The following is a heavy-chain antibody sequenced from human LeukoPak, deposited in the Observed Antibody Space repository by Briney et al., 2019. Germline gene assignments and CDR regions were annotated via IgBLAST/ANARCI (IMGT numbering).Heavy chain of an antibody. CDR2: VNETGGDV. Sequence: GGSLRLSCAASGFTFTNYPMSWVRQAPGKGLEWVSSVNETGGDVFYADSVKGRFTVSRDNSKKTLYLQMNSLRGEDTAVYYCAKQDSRTKDYLGQGTLVTVSS. J-gene: IGHJ4*01. D-gene: IGHD2-2*01. V-gene: IGHV3-23*01. CDR3: AKQDSRTKDY. CDR1: GFTFTNYP.